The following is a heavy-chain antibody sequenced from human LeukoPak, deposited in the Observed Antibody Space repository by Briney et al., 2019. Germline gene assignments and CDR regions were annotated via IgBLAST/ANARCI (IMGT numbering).Heavy chain of an antibody. J-gene: IGHJ4*02. CDR2: IHYSGST. D-gene: IGHD1-7*01. V-gene: IGHV4-61*01. Sequence: SETLSLTCTVSGGSVSGGNYCRSWIRQSPGKGLEWIGYIHYSGSTVYNPSLKSRVTMSIDTSKNQFSLNLSSATAADTAVYYCTRTGSTGGYWGQGTLVTVSS. CDR1: GGSVSGGNYC. CDR3: TRTGSTGGY.